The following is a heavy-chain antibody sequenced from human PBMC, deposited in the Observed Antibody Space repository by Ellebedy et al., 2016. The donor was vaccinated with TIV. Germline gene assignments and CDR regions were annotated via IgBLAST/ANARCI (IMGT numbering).Heavy chain of an antibody. D-gene: IGHD2-15*01. V-gene: IGHV3-23*01. CDR2: ISGSGGST. CDR1: GFTFSSYA. CDR3: AKDLGVVVVAATIVYYYGMDV. Sequence: GGSLRLXCAASGFTFSSYAMSWVRQAPGKGLEWVSAISGSGGSTYYADSVKGRFTISRDNSKNTLYLQMNSLRAEDTAVYYCAKDLGVVVVAATIVYYYGMDVWGQGTTVTVFS. J-gene: IGHJ6*02.